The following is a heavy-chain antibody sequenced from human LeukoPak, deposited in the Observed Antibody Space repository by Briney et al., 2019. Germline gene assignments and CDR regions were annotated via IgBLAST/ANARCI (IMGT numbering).Heavy chain of an antibody. Sequence: SETLSLTCTVSGYSIRSGYYWGWMRQSPGKGLEWIGSAYHNGSTYYNPSLKSRVTISVDTSKNQYSLRLNSVTAADTAVYYCARDGDYVFDYWGQGTLVTVSS. V-gene: IGHV4-38-2*02. J-gene: IGHJ4*02. D-gene: IGHD4-17*01. CDR1: GYSIRSGYY. CDR3: ARDGDYVFDY. CDR2: AYHNGST.